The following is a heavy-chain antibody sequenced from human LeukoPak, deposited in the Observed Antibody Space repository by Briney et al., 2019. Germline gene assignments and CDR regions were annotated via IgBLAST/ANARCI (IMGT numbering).Heavy chain of an antibody. Sequence: ASVKVSCKASGFTFTSYYMHRVRQAPGQGLEWMGIINPSGGSTSYAQKFQGRVTMTRDTSTSTVYMELSSLRSEDTAVYYCARGAYCSSTSCRNPNFDYWGQGTLVTVSS. CDR3: ARGAYCSSTSCRNPNFDY. J-gene: IGHJ4*02. CDR1: GFTFTSYY. D-gene: IGHD2-2*01. CDR2: INPSGGST. V-gene: IGHV1-46*01.